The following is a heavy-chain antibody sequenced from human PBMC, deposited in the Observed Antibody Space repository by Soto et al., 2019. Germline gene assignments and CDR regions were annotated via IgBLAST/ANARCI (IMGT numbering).Heavy chain of an antibody. CDR1: GGSFSGYY. CDR3: ARGSANVLRYFDWPRNIKYNAFDI. D-gene: IGHD3-9*01. V-gene: IGHV4-34*01. CDR2: INHSGST. Sequence: SETLSLTCAVYGGSFSGYYWSWIRQPPGKGLEWIGEINHSGSTNYNPSLKSRVTISVDTSKNQFSLKLSSVTAADTAVYYCARGSANVLRYFDWPRNIKYNAFDIWGQGTMVTVSS. J-gene: IGHJ3*02.